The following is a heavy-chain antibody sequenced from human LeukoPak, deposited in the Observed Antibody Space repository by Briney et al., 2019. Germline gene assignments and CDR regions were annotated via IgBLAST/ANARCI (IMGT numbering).Heavy chain of an antibody. CDR1: GYTFTSNY. CDR2: IYPRDGST. Sequence: ASVKVSCKASGYTFTSNYIHWVRQAPGQGLEWMGMIYPRDGSTSYAQKFQGRVTVTRDTSTSTVHMELSGLRSEDTAVYYCARDQEGFDYXXXXTLXTVSS. V-gene: IGHV1-46*01. J-gene: IGHJ4*01. CDR3: ARDQEGFDY.